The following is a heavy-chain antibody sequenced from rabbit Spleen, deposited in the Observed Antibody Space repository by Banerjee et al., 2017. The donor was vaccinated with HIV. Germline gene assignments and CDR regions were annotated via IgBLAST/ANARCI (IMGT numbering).Heavy chain of an antibody. J-gene: IGHJ4*01. CDR1: GFSFSINYW. D-gene: IGHD8-1*01. V-gene: IGHV1S40*01. Sequence: QSLEESGGDLVKPAGSLTLTCTASGFSFSINYWMCWVRQAPGKGLEWIACIYTGSGSTYYANWAKGRFTISKTSSTTVTLQMTSLTAADTATYFCARDAGWSSDLWGPGTLVTVS. CDR3: ARDAGWSSDL. CDR2: IYTGSGST.